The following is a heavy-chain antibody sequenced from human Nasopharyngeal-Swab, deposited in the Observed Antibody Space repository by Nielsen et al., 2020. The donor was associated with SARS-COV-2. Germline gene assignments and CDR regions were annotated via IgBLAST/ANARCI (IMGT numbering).Heavy chain of an antibody. V-gene: IGHV4-39*01. Sequence: WIRQPPGKGLEWIGSIYYSGSTYYNPSLKGRVTISVDTSKNQFSLKLSSVTAADTAVYYCAGGAGYYYYYMDVWGKGTTVTVSS. CDR2: IYYSGST. J-gene: IGHJ6*03. CDR3: AGGAGYYYYYMDV. D-gene: IGHD1-26*01.